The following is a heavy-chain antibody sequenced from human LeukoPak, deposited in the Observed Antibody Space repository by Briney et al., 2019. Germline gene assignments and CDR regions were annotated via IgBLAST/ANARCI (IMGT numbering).Heavy chain of an antibody. D-gene: IGHD6-13*01. Sequence: PSETLSLTCAVSGYSISSGYYWGWIRQPPGKGLEWIGSIYHSGSTYYNPSLKSRVTISVDTSKNQFSLKLSSVTAADTAVYYCARAASYSSSWFDYWGQGTLVTVSS. CDR1: GYSISSGYY. J-gene: IGHJ4*02. CDR2: IYHSGST. CDR3: ARAASYSSSWFDY. V-gene: IGHV4-38-2*01.